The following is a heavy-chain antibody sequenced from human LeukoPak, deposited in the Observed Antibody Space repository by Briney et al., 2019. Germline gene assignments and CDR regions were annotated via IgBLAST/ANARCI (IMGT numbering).Heavy chain of an antibody. D-gene: IGHD6-19*01. V-gene: IGHV3-23*01. J-gene: IGHJ4*02. CDR1: GFTFSNYA. CDR2: ISGSGGST. Sequence: GGSLRLSCAASGFTFSNYAMSWVRQAPGKGLEWVSAISGSGGSTYYADSVKGRFTISRDNSKNTLYLQMNSLRAEDTAVYYRAKDLTGYSSGWLFDYWGQGTLVTVSS. CDR3: AKDLTGYSSGWLFDY.